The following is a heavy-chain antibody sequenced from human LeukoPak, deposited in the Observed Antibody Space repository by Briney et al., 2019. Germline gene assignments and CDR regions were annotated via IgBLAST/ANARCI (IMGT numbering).Heavy chain of an antibody. CDR3: ARSTMVRGDQLDY. J-gene: IGHJ4*02. V-gene: IGHV1-8*01. CDR1: GYTFTSYD. Sequence: ASVTVSCKASGYTFTSYDINWVRQAPGQGLEWMGWMNPNSGNTGYAQKFQGRVTMTRNTSISTAYMELSSLRSEDTAVYYCARSTMVRGDQLDYWGQGTLVTVSS. CDR2: MNPNSGNT. D-gene: IGHD3-10*01.